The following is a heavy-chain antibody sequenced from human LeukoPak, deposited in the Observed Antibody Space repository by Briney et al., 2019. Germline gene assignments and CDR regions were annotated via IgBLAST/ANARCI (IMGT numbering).Heavy chain of an antibody. CDR1: GGTFSSYA. D-gene: IGHD3-9*01. CDR3: ARPITIDGAEYFQH. CDR2: IIPILGIA. V-gene: IGHV1-69*04. J-gene: IGHJ1*01. Sequence: SVKVSCKASGGTFSSYAISWVRQAPGQGLEWMGRIIPILGIANYAQKFQGRVTITADKSTSTAYMELSSLRSEDTAVYYCARPITIDGAEYFQHWGQGTLVTVSS.